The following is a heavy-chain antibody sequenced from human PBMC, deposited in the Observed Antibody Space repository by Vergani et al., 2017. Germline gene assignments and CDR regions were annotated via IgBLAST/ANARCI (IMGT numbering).Heavy chain of an antibody. D-gene: IGHD3-10*01. J-gene: IGHJ4*02. CDR3: ASRAAITVVRSIDY. V-gene: IGHV3-21*01. CDR1: GFTFSSYS. Sequence: EVQLVESGGGLVKPGGSLRLSCAASGFTFSSYSMNWVRQAPGKGLEWVSSISSSSSYIYYADSVKGRFTISRDNAKNSLYLQMNSLRAEDTAVYYCASRAAITVVRSIDYWGQGTLVTVSS. CDR2: ISSSSSYI.